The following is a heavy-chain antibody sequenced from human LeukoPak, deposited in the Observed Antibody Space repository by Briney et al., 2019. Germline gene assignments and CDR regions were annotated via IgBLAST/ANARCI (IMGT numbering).Heavy chain of an antibody. CDR3: ARGHLGLSP. Sequence: SANPSPPSTVSGGSISGLSWAWVRQPPPPGMEWIGYFHNSRTTSYNPSLTGRVTISVDTAMDQISLKLNSVTAADTAVYYCARGHLGLSPWGQGTLVTVSS. CDR1: GGSISGLS. V-gene: IGHV4-59*01. CDR2: FHNSRTT. D-gene: IGHD3-10*01. J-gene: IGHJ5*02.